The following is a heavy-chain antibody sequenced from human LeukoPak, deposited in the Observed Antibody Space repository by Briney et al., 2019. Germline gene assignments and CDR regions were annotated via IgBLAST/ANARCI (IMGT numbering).Heavy chain of an antibody. Sequence: ASVKVSCKASGYTFTSYGISWVRQAPGQGLEWMGWINPNSGGTNYAQKFQGRVTMTRDTSISTAYMELSRLRSDDTAVYYCATLGGSGSYYNLPRGTGWSWDYYYMDVWGKGTTVTVSS. CDR3: ATLGGSGSYYNLPRGTGWSWDYYYMDV. J-gene: IGHJ6*03. D-gene: IGHD3-10*01. CDR1: GYTFTSYG. CDR2: INPNSGGT. V-gene: IGHV1-2*02.